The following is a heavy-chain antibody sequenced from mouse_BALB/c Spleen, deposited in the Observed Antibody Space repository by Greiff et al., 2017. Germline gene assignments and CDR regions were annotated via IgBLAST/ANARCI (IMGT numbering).Heavy chain of an antibody. CDR1: GYAFTNYL. J-gene: IGHJ2*01. CDR2: INPGSGGT. Sequence: QVQLKESGAELVRPGTSVKVSCKASGYAFTNYLIEWVKQRPGQGLEWIGVINPGSGGTNYNEKFKGKATLTADKSSSTAYMQLSSLTSDDSAVYFCASHFDYWGQGTTLTVSS. V-gene: IGHV1-54*01. CDR3: ASHFDY.